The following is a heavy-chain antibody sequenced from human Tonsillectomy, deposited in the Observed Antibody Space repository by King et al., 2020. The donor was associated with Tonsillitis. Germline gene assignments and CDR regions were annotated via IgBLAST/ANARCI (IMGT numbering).Heavy chain of an antibody. J-gene: IGHJ6*02. CDR3: AGYHLTYYSFLTGFGGDPQNAMDV. Sequence: EVQLVESGGGLVKPGGSLRLSCAASGFTFSSYGMNWVRQAPGKGLEWVSSISTSSTYIYYADSLKGRFTISRDNAKNSLYLQMNSLRAEDTAVYYCAGYHLTYYSFLTGFGGDPQNAMDVWGQGTTVTVSS. V-gene: IGHV3-21*01. D-gene: IGHD3-9*01. CDR1: GFTFSSYG. CDR2: ISTSSTYI.